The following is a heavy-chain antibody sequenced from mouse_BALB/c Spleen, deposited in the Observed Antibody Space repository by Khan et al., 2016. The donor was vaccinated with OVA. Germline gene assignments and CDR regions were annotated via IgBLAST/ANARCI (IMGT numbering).Heavy chain of an antibody. J-gene: IGHJ3*01. Sequence: EVQLVESGGGLVKPGGSLKLSCAASGFTFSNYAMSWVRQSPEKRLEWVASIGSGDSTYYLDTVKGRFTISRDNARNILYLQMSNLRSEDTAMYYCARDYWFTYWGQGTLVTVSA. CDR3: ARDYWFTY. CDR1: GFTFSNYA. CDR2: IGSGDST. V-gene: IGHV5-6-5*01.